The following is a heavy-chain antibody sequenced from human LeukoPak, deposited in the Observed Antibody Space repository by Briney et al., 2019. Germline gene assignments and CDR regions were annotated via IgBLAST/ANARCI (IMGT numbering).Heavy chain of an antibody. Sequence: APVKLSCKASGYTFTGYYMHWVRQAPGQGLEWMGWINPNSGGTNYAQKFQGRVTMTRDTSISTAYMELSRLRSDDTAVYYCARVTYYYGSGSPAFDYWGQGTLVTVSS. J-gene: IGHJ4*02. CDR3: ARVTYYYGSGSPAFDY. V-gene: IGHV1-2*02. D-gene: IGHD3-10*01. CDR1: GYTFTGYY. CDR2: INPNSGGT.